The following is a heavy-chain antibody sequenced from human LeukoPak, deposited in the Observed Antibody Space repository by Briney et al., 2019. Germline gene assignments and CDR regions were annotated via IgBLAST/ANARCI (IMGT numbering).Heavy chain of an antibody. CDR1: GFTFSSYW. CDR3: ARGGYYDTSGYRPLDY. V-gene: IGHV3-7*01. Sequence: GGSLRLPCAASGFTFSSYWMSWVRQAPGKGLEWVANIKQDESEKYYVDSVKGRFTISRDNDKNALYLQVNSLRAEDTAVYYCARGGYYDTSGYRPLDYWGQGTLVTISS. D-gene: IGHD3-22*01. J-gene: IGHJ4*02. CDR2: IKQDESEK.